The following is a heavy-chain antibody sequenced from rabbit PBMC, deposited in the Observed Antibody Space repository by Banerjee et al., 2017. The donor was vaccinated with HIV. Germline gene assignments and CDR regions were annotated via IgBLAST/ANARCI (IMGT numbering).Heavy chain of an antibody. CDR3: ARGDGGYAYDL. Sequence: QSLEESGGGLVQPEGSLTLTCTASGFDLSSGYDMCWVRQAPGKGLEWIACIYTGSDDTYYASWAKGRFTISKTSSTTVTLQMTSLTAADTATYFCARGDGGYAYDLWGQGTLVTVS. CDR2: IYTGSDDT. D-gene: IGHD6-1*01. J-gene: IGHJ3*01. CDR1: GFDLSSGYD. V-gene: IGHV1S40*01.